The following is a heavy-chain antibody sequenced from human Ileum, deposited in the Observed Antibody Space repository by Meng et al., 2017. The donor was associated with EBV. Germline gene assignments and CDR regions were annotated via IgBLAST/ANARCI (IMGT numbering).Heavy chain of an antibody. Sequence: QVQLQESGPGLVKPSGTLSLTCAVSGGSISSSNWWSWVRQAPGKGLEWIGEIHHTESTNYNPSLKSRVTLSVDTSQNQFSLKLSSMTVADTAVYYCARMYYGDILSAYFDYWGQGALVTVSS. CDR1: GGSISSSNW. CDR3: ARMYYGDILSAYFDY. CDR2: IHHTEST. D-gene: IGHD4-17*01. J-gene: IGHJ4*02. V-gene: IGHV4-4*02.